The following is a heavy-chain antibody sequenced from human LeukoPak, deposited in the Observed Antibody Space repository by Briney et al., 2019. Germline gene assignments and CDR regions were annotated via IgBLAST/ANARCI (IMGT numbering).Heavy chain of an antibody. CDR3: ATDHPGTNGIWFDP. CDR2: FDPEDGET. CDR1: GYTLTELS. D-gene: IGHD4-17*01. V-gene: IGHV1-24*01. Sequence: ASVKVSCKVSGYTLTELSMHWVRQAPGKGLEWMGSFDPEDGETIYAQKFQGRVTMTEDTSTDTAYMELSSLRSEDTAVYYCATDHPGTNGIWFDPWGQGTLVTVSS. J-gene: IGHJ5*02.